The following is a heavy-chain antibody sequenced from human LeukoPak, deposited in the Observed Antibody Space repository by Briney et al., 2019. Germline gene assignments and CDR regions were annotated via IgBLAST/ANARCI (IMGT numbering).Heavy chain of an antibody. CDR2: ISYDGNNK. Sequence: PGTSLRLSCAASGFTFSSYAMHWVRQAPGKGLEWVAVISYDGNNKYYADSVKGRFTISRDISKNTLYLQMNSLRAEDTAVHYCARVLTGNQFGAFDIWGQGTMVTVSS. D-gene: IGHD7-27*01. J-gene: IGHJ3*02. CDR1: GFTFSSYA. V-gene: IGHV3-30-3*01. CDR3: ARVLTGNQFGAFDI.